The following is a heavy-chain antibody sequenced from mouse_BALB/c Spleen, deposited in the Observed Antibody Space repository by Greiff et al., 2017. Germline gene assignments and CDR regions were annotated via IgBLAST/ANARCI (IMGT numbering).Heavy chain of an antibody. V-gene: IGHV1-77*01. J-gene: IGHJ4*01. CDR1: GYTFTDYV. CDR2: IYPGSGST. D-gene: IGHD1-1*01. CDR3: ARKPPFYYGSSMDY. Sequence: LVESGPELVKPGASVKMSCKASGYTFTDYVISWVKQRTGQGLEWIGEIYPGSGSTYYNEKFKGKATLTADKSSNTAYMQLSSLTSEDSAVYFCARKPPFYYGSSMDYWGQGTSVTVSS.